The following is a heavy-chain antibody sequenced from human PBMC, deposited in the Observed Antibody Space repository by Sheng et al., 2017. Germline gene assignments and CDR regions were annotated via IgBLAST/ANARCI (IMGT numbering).Heavy chain of an antibody. CDR2: IKQDGSEK. D-gene: IGHD6-13*01. V-gene: IGHV3-7*01. CDR3: ARAWAAVGTTTPPINY. Sequence: EVQLVESGGGLVQPGGSLRLSCAASGFTFSEYWMSWVRQAPGKGLEWVANIKQDGSEKYYVDSVRGRFTISRDNARDSLYLQMNSLRAEDTAVYFCARAWAAVGTTTPPINYWGQGTLVTVSS. CDR1: GFTFSEYW. J-gene: IGHJ4*02.